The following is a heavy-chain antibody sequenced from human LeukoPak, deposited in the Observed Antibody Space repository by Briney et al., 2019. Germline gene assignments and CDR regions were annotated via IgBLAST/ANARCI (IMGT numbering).Heavy chain of an antibody. CDR2: ISGSGGST. J-gene: IGHJ4*02. Sequence: GGSLRLSCAGSGFTFRSYAMSWVRQAPGKGLEWVSAISGSGGSTYYADSVKGRFTISRDNSKNTLYLQMNSLRAEDTAVYYCAKDHHGYSYGFDYWGQGTLVTVSS. CDR1: GFTFRSYA. D-gene: IGHD5-18*01. CDR3: AKDHHGYSYGFDY. V-gene: IGHV3-23*01.